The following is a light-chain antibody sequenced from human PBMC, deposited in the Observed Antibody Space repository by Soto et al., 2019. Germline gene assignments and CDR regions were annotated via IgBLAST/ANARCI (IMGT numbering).Light chain of an antibody. CDR1: SGSVSTSYY. Sequence: QTVVTQEPSFSVSPGGTVTLTCGLSSGSVSTSYYPSWYQQTPGQAPRTLIYRTNTRSSGVPARFSGSILGNKAALTITGAQVDDESDYYCVLYMGSGISVFGGGTQLTVL. J-gene: IGLJ7*01. CDR2: RTN. V-gene: IGLV8-61*01. CDR3: VLYMGSGISV.